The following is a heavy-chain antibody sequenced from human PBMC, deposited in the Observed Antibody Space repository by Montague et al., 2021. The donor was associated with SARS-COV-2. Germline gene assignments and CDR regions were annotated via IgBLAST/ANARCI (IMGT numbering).Heavy chain of an antibody. V-gene: IGHV4-34*01. CDR1: GGSFHIFS. J-gene: IGHJ4*02. Sequence: SETLSLTCAVSGGSFHIFSWGWIRQSPGKGLEWIGEIDHTGDTKYNPSLKSRVTISVDKSKNQFSLNVTFMTAADTAMYYCARGTRVVGITPGFRWWGQGTQVAVSS. CDR2: IDHTGDT. CDR3: ARGTRVVGITPGFRW. D-gene: IGHD3-22*01.